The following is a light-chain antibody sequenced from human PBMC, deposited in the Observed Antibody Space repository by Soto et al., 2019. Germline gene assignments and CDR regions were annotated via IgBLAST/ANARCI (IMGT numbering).Light chain of an antibody. Sequence: IVLTQSPGTLSLSPVERATLSFGASQSVSSSYLAWYQQKAGQAPRLPIYGASNRATGIPDSLSGSASGTDFLLTISRMPPEDSAVYYCQHYGSSWTFGQGTKVDIK. CDR1: QSVSSSY. J-gene: IGKJ1*01. V-gene: IGKV3-20*01. CDR2: GAS. CDR3: QHYGSSWT.